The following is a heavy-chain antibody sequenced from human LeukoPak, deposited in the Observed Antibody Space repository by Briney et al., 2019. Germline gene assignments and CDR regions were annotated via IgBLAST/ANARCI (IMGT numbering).Heavy chain of an antibody. CDR1: GGTFSSYA. D-gene: IGHD3-3*01. J-gene: IGHJ5*02. CDR2: IIPIFGTA. CDR3: ARDRGGLEWLLYRSGWFDP. V-gene: IGHV1-69*01. Sequence: SSVKVSCKASGGTFSSYAISWVRQAPGQGLEWMGGIIPIFGTANYAQKSQGRVTSTAEESTSTAYMELSSLRSEDTAVYYCARDRGGLEWLLYRSGWFDPWGQGTLVTVSS.